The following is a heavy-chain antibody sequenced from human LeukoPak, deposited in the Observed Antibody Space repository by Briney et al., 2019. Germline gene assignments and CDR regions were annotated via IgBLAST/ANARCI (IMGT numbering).Heavy chain of an antibody. Sequence: GESLKISCKGYGYSFTSYWIGWARPMPGKGLGWMGIIYPGDSDTRYSPSFQGQVTISADKSIRTAYLQWSSLKASDTAMYYCARHGAPGFLEWLAELDYWGQGTLVTVSS. J-gene: IGHJ4*02. V-gene: IGHV5-51*01. CDR3: ARHGAPGFLEWLAELDY. CDR1: GYSFTSYW. CDR2: IYPGDSDT. D-gene: IGHD3-3*01.